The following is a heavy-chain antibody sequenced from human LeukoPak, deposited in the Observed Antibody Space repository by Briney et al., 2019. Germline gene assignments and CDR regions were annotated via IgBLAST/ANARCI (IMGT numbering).Heavy chain of an antibody. CDR2: IYYRGST. Sequence: SETLSLTCTVSGGSISSHYWSWIRQPPGKGLEWIGYIYYRGSTNYNPSLKSRVTISVDTSKNQFSLKLSSVTAADTAVYYCARESGSDSSGYLGAGWFDPWGQGTLVTVSS. CDR3: ARESGSDSSGYLGAGWFDP. J-gene: IGHJ5*02. V-gene: IGHV4-59*11. CDR1: GGSISSHY. D-gene: IGHD3-22*01.